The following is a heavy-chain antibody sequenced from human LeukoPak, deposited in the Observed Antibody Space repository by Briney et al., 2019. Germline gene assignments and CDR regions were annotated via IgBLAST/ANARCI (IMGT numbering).Heavy chain of an antibody. V-gene: IGHV1-46*01. Sequence: AAVKVSCKASGYTFTSYYMHWVRQAPVQGLEWMGIINPSGGSTSDAQKFQGRVTMTRDMSTSTVYMELSSLRSEATPVYYCARVSVAVAGFPFDYWGQGTLVTVSS. CDR1: GYTFTSYY. CDR3: ARVSVAVAGFPFDY. J-gene: IGHJ4*02. D-gene: IGHD6-19*01. CDR2: INPSGGST.